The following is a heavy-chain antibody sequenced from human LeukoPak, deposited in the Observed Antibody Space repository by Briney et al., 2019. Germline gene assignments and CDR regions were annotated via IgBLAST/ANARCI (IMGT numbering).Heavy chain of an antibody. CDR2: INSDGSST. CDR1: GFTFSSHW. CDR3: AKFHGYRSTWSPLDY. J-gene: IGHJ4*02. D-gene: IGHD6-13*01. V-gene: IGHV3-74*01. Sequence: PGGSLRLSCAASGFTFSSHWMHWVRQAPGKGLVWVSRINSDGSSTSYADSVKGRFTISRDNSKNTLYLQMNSLRPEDTAVYYCAKFHGYRSTWSPLDYWGQGTLVPVSS.